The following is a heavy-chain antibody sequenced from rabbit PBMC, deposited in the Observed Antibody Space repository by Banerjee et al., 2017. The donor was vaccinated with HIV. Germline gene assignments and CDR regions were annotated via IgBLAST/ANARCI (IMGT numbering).Heavy chain of an antibody. CDR3: ARDLAGVIGWNFNL. V-gene: IGHV1S45*01. D-gene: IGHD4-1*01. Sequence: QQQLEESGGGLVKPGGTLTLTCKASGIDFSSYYYMCWVRQAPGKGLEWIACIYADSSADTYYANWAKGRFTISRTSSTTVSLQMTSLTAADTATYFCARDLAGVIGWNFNLWGQGTLVTVS. J-gene: IGHJ4*01. CDR1: GIDFSSYYY. CDR2: IYADSSADT.